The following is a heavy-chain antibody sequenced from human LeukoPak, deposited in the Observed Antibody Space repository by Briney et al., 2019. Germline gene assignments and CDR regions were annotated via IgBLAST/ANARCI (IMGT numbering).Heavy chain of an antibody. V-gene: IGHV1-18*01. J-gene: IGHJ5*02. D-gene: IGHD6-19*01. CDR1: GYTFTSYG. CDR3: ARYAISIAVAKKQGWFDP. Sequence: ASVKVSCKASGYTFTSYGISWVRQAPGQGLEWMGWISAYNGNTNYAQKLQGRVTMTRDTSISTAYMELSRLRSDDTAVYYCARYAISIAVAKKQGWFDPWGQGTLVTVSS. CDR2: ISAYNGNT.